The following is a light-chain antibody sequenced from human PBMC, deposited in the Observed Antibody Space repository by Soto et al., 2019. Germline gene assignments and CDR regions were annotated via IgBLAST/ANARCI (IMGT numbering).Light chain of an antibody. CDR1: QSVRSW. CDR2: KAS. Sequence: DIQMTQSPSTLSAFVGDRVTITCRASQSVRSWLAWYQQKPGKAPRLLIYKASTLESGVPSRFSGSGSGTEFTLTISSLQPDDSATYYCQQYDNYSTFGGGTKVEIK. CDR3: QQYDNYST. J-gene: IGKJ4*01. V-gene: IGKV1-5*03.